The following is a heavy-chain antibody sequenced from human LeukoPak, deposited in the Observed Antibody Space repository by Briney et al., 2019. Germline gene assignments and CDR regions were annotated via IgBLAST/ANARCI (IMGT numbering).Heavy chain of an antibody. CDR2: FDPEDGET. CDR1: GYTLTELS. D-gene: IGHD3-9*01. V-gene: IGHV1-24*01. J-gene: IGHJ2*01. CDR3: AKAYYDILTGHTLWYFDL. Sequence: ASVKVSCKVSGYTLTELSMHWVRQAPGKGLEWMGGFDPEDGETIYAQKFQGRVTMTEDTSTDTAYMELSSLRSEDTAVYYCAKAYYDILTGHTLWYFDLWGRGTLVTVSS.